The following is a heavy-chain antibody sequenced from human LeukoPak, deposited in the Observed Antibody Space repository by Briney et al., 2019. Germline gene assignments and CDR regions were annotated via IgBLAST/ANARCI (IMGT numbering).Heavy chain of an antibody. J-gene: IGHJ4*02. V-gene: IGHV3-7*04. CDR2: IKQDGSVK. CDR1: RITFTYW. CDR3: ARGYNYIYFDS. D-gene: IGHD1-20*01. Sequence: GGSLRLSCAASRITFTYWMSWVRQAPGKGLEWVANIKQDGSVKYYVDSVKGRFTISRDNAKNSLHLQMTSLRAEDTAVYYCARGYNYIYFDSRGQGTLVTVSS.